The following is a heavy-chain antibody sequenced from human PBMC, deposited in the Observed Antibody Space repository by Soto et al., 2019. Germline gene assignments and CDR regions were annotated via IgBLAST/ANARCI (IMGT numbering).Heavy chain of an antibody. V-gene: IGHV1-18*01. Sequence: GASVKVSCKASGYTFTSYGISWVRQAPGQGLEWMGWISAYNGNTNYAQKLQGRVTMTTDTSTSTAYMELRSLRSDDTAVYYCARVMITFGGVIVIPLDYWGQGTLVTVSS. CDR1: GYTFTSYG. J-gene: IGHJ4*02. CDR2: ISAYNGNT. CDR3: ARVMITFGGVIVIPLDY. D-gene: IGHD3-16*02.